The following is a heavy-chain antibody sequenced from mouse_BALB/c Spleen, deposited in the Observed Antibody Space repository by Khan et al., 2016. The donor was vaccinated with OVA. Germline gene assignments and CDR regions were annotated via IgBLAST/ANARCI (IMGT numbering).Heavy chain of an antibody. V-gene: IGHV14-3*02. J-gene: IGHJ2*01. Sequence: EVKLLESGAELVKSGATVKLSCTASGLNIKDTYMHWLKQWPEQGLEWIGRIDPPNGNTKYDPKFKGKATITEETSYHTAYLQLSRRTSEDTAVYYCARMARKWGQGTTLTVSS. CDR2: IDPPNGNT. CDR3: ARMARK. CDR1: GLNIKDTY.